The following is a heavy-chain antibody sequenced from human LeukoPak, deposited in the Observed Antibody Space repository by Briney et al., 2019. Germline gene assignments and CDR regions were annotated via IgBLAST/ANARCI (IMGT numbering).Heavy chain of an antibody. V-gene: IGHV1-2*06. J-gene: IGHJ4*02. CDR1: GYTFTGYY. CDR2: INPNSGGT. CDR3: AISFPARDSSGYYDPYYFDY. Sequence: ASVKVSCKASGYTFTGYYMHWVRQAPGQGLEWMGRINPNSGGTNYAQKFQGRVTMTRDTSISTAYMELSRLRSDYTALYYCAISFPARDSSGYYDPYYFDYWGQGTLVTVSS. D-gene: IGHD3-22*01.